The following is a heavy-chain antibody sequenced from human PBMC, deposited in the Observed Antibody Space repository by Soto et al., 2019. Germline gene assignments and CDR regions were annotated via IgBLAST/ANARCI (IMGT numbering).Heavy chain of an antibody. CDR3: AKGNRYYYGSGSPTVYYYYMDV. J-gene: IGHJ6*03. D-gene: IGHD3-10*01. V-gene: IGHV3-23*01. CDR1: GFTFSSYA. Sequence: GGSLRLSCAASGFTFSSYAMSWVRQAPGKGLEWVSAISGSGGSTYYADSVKGRFTISRDNSKNTLYLQMNSLRAEDTAVYYCAKGNRYYYGSGSPTVYYYYMDVWGKGTTVTVSS. CDR2: ISGSGGST.